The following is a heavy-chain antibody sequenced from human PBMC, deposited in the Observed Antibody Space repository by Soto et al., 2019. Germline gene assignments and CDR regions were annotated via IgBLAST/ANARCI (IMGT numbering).Heavy chain of an antibody. J-gene: IGHJ6*03. CDR2: IYYSGST. Sequence: SETLSLTCTVSGGSISSSSYYWGWIRQPPGKGLEWIGSIYYSGSTYYNPSLKSRVTISVDTSKNQFSLKLSSVTAADTAVYYCASLKFFGVVIPPPHYYMDVGGKGTTVTVP. D-gene: IGHD3-3*01. CDR1: GGSISSSSYY. V-gene: IGHV4-39*01. CDR3: ASLKFFGVVIPPPHYYMDV.